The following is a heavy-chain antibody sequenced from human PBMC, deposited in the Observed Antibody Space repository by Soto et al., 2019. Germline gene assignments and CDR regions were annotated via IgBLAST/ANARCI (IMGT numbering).Heavy chain of an antibody. V-gene: IGHV1-69*02. CDR3: ARVKSSSGGLDMDV. J-gene: IGHJ6*03. Sequence: ASVKVSCKDSGGTFSSYTISWVRQAPGQGLEWMGRIIPILGIANYAQKFQGRVTITADKSTSTAYMELSSLRSEDTAVYYCARVKSSSGGLDMDVWGKGTTVTAP. CDR2: IIPILGIA. D-gene: IGHD6-13*01. CDR1: GGTFSSYT.